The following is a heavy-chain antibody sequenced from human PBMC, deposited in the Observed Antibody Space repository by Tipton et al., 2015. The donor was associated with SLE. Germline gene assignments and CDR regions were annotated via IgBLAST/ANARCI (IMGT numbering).Heavy chain of an antibody. D-gene: IGHD6-13*01. CDR2: IYYSGST. CDR3: ARRNRYSSHGVFDY. J-gene: IGHJ4*02. V-gene: IGHV4-39*07. CDR1: GGSISSSSYY. Sequence: TLSLTCTVSGGSISSSSYYWGWIRQPPGKGLEWIGSIYYSGSTYYNPSLQSRVTISVDTSKNQFSLKLSSVTAADTAVYYCARRNRYSSHGVFDYWGQGTLVTGSS.